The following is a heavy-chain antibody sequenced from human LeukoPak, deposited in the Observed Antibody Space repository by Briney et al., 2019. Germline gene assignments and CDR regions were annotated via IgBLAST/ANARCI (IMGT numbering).Heavy chain of an antibody. CDR2: IWYDGSNK. Sequence: GGSLRLSCAASGFTFSSCGMHWVRQAPGKGLEWVAVIWYDGSNKYYADSVKGRFTISRDNSKNTLYLQMNSLRAEDTALYYCAKTYSSSYYYFDYWGQGTLVPVSS. V-gene: IGHV3-33*06. D-gene: IGHD6-13*01. J-gene: IGHJ4*02. CDR3: AKTYSSSYYYFDY. CDR1: GFTFSSCG.